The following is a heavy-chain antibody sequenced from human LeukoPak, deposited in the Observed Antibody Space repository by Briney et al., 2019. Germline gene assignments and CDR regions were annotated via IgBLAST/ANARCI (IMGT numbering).Heavy chain of an antibody. Sequence: GGSLRLSCAASGFTFSSYWMHWVRQAPGKGLVWVSRINSDGSSTSYADSVKGRFTISRDNAENTLYLQMNSLRAEDTAVYYCAHYDSSSYHAFDIWGQGTMVTVSS. V-gene: IGHV3-74*01. CDR1: GFTFSSYW. CDR3: AHYDSSSYHAFDI. D-gene: IGHD3-22*01. J-gene: IGHJ3*02. CDR2: INSDGSST.